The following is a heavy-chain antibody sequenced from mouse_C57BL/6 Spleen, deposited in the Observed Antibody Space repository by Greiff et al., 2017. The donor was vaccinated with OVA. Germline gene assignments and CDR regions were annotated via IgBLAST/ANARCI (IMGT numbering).Heavy chain of an antibody. J-gene: IGHJ3*01. CDR1: GYAFSSSW. CDR2: IFPGDGDT. CDR3: AREEGVY. V-gene: IGHV1-82*01. Sequence: VQVVESGPELVKPGASVKLSCKASGYAFSSSWLNWVKQRPGKGLEGIGRIFPGDGDTNYNGKFKGKATRTADKASSTAYMQLSSLTSEDSAVYFCAREEGVYWGQGTLVTVSA.